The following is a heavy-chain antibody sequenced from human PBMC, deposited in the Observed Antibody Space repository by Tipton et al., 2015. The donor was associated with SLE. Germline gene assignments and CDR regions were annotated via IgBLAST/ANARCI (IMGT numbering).Heavy chain of an antibody. Sequence: SLRLSCAASGFSFSSYWMSWVRQAPGKGLEWVANIKQDGSEKYYVDSVKGRFTISRDNAKNSLYLQMNSLRAEDTAVYYCARVMYSSSSFDYWGQGTLVTVSS. V-gene: IGHV3-7*01. CDR3: ARVMYSSSSFDY. D-gene: IGHD6-6*01. CDR2: IKQDGSEK. CDR1: GFSFSSYW. J-gene: IGHJ4*02.